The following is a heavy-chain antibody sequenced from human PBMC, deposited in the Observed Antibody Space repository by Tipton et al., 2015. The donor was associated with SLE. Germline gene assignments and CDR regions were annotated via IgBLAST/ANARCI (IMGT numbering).Heavy chain of an antibody. CDR3: ARDMGIDAFDI. CDR2: IYTSGST. CDR1: GGSISSGSSY. J-gene: IGHJ3*02. Sequence: TLSLTCTVSGGSISSGSSYWSWIRQPAGEGLEWIGHIYTSGSTNYNPPLKSRVTISVDTSKNQFSLKLSSVTAADTAVYYCARDMGIDAFDIWGQGTMVTVSS. D-gene: IGHD7-27*01. V-gene: IGHV4-61*09.